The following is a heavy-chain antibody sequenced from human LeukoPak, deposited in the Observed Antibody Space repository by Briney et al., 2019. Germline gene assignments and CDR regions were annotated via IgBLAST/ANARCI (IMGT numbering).Heavy chain of an antibody. CDR1: GYTFTSYD. CDR2: ISAYNGNT. J-gene: IGHJ3*02. Sequence: ASVKVSCKASGYTFTSYDINWVRQATGQGLEWMGWISAYNGNTNYAQKLQGRVTMTTDTSTSTAYMELRSLRSDDTAVYYCARVGPIQLWSRAFDIWGQGTMVTVSS. CDR3: ARVGPIQLWSRAFDI. D-gene: IGHD5-18*01. V-gene: IGHV1-18*01.